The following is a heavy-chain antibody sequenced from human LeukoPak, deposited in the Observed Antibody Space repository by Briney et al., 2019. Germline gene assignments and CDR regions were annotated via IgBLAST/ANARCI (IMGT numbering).Heavy chain of an antibody. CDR3: ASRSSGWNFVFDY. J-gene: IGHJ4*02. Sequence: SETLSLTCTVSGGSVRSDSYYWSWIRQPPGKGLEWIGYVYYSGSTNYNPSLKSRVTISVDTSKNQFSLKLSSVTAADTAVYYCASRSSGWNFVFDYWGQGTLVTVSS. D-gene: IGHD6-19*01. V-gene: IGHV4-61*01. CDR1: GGSVRSDSYY. CDR2: VYYSGST.